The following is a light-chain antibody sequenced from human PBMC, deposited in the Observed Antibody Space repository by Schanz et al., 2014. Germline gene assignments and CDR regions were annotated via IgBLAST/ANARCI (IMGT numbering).Light chain of an antibody. CDR2: DVS. V-gene: IGLV2-8*01. J-gene: IGLJ2*01. CDR1: SSDVGGYNY. CDR3: SSYADSNNLV. Sequence: QSALTQPASVSGSPGQSITISCTGTSSDVGGYNYVSWYQQHPGKAPKLMIYDVSKWPSGVPDRFSGSKSGNTASLTISGLQAEDEAVYYCSSYADSNNLVFGGGTKLTVL.